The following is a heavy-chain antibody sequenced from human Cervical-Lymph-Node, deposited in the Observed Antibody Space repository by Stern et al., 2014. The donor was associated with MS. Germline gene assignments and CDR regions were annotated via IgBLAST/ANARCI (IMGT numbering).Heavy chain of an antibody. CDR1: GFSFRDYG. D-gene: IGHD1-26*01. CDR3: AKEGRGKSSGEFEY. J-gene: IGHJ4*02. Sequence: VQLVESGGGVVQPGRSLRLSCAASGFSFRDYGMHWVRQAPGKGLAWVSLISHDAIHKYYVDSVKGRFTISRDNSKNTLYLQMDSLRPEDTAVYFCAKEGRGKSSGEFEYWGQGNLVTVSS. CDR2: ISHDAIHK. V-gene: IGHV3-30*18.